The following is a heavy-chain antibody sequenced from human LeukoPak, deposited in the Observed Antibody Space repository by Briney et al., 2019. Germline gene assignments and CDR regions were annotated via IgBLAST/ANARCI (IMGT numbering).Heavy chain of an antibody. V-gene: IGHV4-34*01. J-gene: IGHJ3*02. CDR2: INHSGST. CDR1: GGSFSGYY. CDR3: AREDYDILTGPIDAFDI. D-gene: IGHD3-9*01. Sequence: KASETLSLTCAVYGGSFSGYYWSWIRQPPGKGLEWIGEINHSGSTNYNPSLKSRVTISVDTSKNQFPLKLSSVTAADTAVYYCAREDYDILTGPIDAFDIWGQGTMVTVSS.